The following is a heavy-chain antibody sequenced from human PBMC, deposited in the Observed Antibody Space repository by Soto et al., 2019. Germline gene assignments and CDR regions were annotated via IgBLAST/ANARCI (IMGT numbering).Heavy chain of an antibody. V-gene: IGHV3-21*01. CDR2: ISGTGVYI. Sequence: VSLRLSCVASGFTFSNYNMNWVRQAPGKGLEWVSHISGTGVYIHYADAVKGRFTISRDNAKSSVYLQMNSLRAEDTAVYYCAREGALKPFSSWGQGALVTVSS. J-gene: IGHJ5*02. CDR3: AREGALKPFSS. CDR1: GFTFSNYN.